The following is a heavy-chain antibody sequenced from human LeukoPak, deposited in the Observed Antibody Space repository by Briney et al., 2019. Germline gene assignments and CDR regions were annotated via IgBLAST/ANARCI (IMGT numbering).Heavy chain of an antibody. CDR3: VRDGGVSGYDLLDY. V-gene: IGHV3-7*01. D-gene: IGHD5-12*01. CDR2: INQDGSEE. Sequence: GGSLRLSCAASGFTFSSYAMSWVRQALGKGLEWVAQINQDGSEEYYMDSVKARSTISRDNAKNSVFLQMNSLRAEDTAVYYCVRDGGVSGYDLLDYWGQGTLVTVSS. CDR1: GFTFSSYA. J-gene: IGHJ4*02.